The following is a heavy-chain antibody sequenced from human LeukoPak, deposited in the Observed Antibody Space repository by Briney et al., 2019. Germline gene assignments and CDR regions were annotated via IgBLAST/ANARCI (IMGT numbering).Heavy chain of an antibody. Sequence: GGSLRRSCAASGFTFSSYSMNWVRQAPGKGLEWVSSISSSSSYIYYADSVKGRFTISRDNAKNSLYLQMNSLRAEDTAVYYCAREAVSIAVAGTFDYWGQGTLVTVSS. CDR2: ISSSSSYI. D-gene: IGHD6-19*01. CDR1: GFTFSSYS. CDR3: AREAVSIAVAGTFDY. J-gene: IGHJ4*02. V-gene: IGHV3-21*01.